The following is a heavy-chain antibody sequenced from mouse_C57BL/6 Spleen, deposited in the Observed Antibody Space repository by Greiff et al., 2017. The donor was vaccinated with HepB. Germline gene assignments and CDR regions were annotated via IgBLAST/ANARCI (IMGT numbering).Heavy chain of an antibody. CDR2: IDPSDSYT. D-gene: IGHD2-2*01. V-gene: IGHV1-50*01. J-gene: IGHJ3*01. CDR3: ARWFSLFAY. Sequence: QVQLQQPGAELVKPGASVKLSCKASGYTFTSYWMQWVKQRPGQGLEWIGEIDPSDSYTNYNQKFKGKATLTVDPSSSTAYMQLSSLTSEDSAVYYCARWFSLFAYWGQGTLVTVSA. CDR1: GYTFTSYW.